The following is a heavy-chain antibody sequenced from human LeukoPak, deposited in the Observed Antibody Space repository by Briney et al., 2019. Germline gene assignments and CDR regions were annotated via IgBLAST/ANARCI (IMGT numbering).Heavy chain of an antibody. CDR2: ISTYSST. J-gene: IGHJ4*02. D-gene: IGHD4-23*01. CDR1: GYTFTNFD. Sequence: ASVKVSCKASGYTFTNFDFSWVRQAPGQGLEWMGWISTYSSTNYAQKLQGRVTMTTDTSTSTAYMELRSLSSDDTAVYYCARQGYGGNPQGAADYWGQGTLVTVSS. V-gene: IGHV1-18*01. CDR3: ARQGYGGNPQGAADY.